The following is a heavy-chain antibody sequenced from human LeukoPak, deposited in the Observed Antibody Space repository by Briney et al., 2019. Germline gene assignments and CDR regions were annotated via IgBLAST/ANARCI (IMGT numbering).Heavy chain of an antibody. J-gene: IGHJ4*01. CDR1: GFTFSNSA. D-gene: IGHD6-19*01. V-gene: IGHV3-23*01. CDR2: LSGSGITT. CDR3: AKGIYSSGWSYFDY. Sequence: GGSLRLSCAASGFTFSNSAMSWVRQAPGEGLEWVSTLSGSGITTYYADSVKGRFTISRDNSKNTLYLQMNSVRAEDTAVYYCAKGIYSSGWSYFDYWGHGTLVTVSS.